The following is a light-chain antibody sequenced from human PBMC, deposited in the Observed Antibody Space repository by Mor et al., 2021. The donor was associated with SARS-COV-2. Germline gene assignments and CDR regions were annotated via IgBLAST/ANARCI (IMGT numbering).Light chain of an antibody. J-gene: IGKJ1*01. V-gene: IGKV3-15*01. Sequence: LSCRASQSVGSKSAWYQQKPGQAPTLLVYGDSNRATGIPARFSGSGSGTDFTLTISSLQSEDFAVYYCQQYNNRPWTFGQ. CDR1: QSVGSK. CDR2: GDS. CDR3: QQYNNRPWT.